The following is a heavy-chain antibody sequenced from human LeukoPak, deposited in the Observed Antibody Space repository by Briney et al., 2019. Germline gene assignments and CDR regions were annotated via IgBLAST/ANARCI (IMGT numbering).Heavy chain of an antibody. CDR3: TRERVFSWLQLRLGAFDI. Sequence: GGSLRLSCTASGFTFGDYAMSWFRQAPGKGLEWVGFIRSKAYGGTTEYAASVKGRFTISRDDSKSIAYLQMNSLKTEDTAVYYCTRERVFSWLQLRLGAFDIWGQGTMVTVSS. V-gene: IGHV3-49*03. J-gene: IGHJ3*02. CDR2: IRSKAYGGTT. D-gene: IGHD5-24*01. CDR1: GFTFGDYA.